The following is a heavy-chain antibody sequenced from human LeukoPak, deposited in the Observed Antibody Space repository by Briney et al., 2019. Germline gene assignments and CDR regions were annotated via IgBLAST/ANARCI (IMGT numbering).Heavy chain of an antibody. CDR3: ASDKGYSNNYFDY. CDR1: GGSISSYY. D-gene: IGHD6-13*01. V-gene: IGHV4-59*08. CDR2: FYYRGST. J-gene: IGHJ4*01. Sequence: SETLSLTCTVSGGSISSYYWSWIRQPPGKGLEWIGYFYYRGSTNYNPSLKSRVTISVDTSRNQFSLKLSSVTAADTALYYCASDKGYSNNYFDYWGQGTLVTVSS.